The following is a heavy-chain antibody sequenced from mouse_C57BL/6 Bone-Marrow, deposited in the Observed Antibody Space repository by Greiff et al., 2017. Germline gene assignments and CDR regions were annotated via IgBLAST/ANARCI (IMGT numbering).Heavy chain of an antibody. CDR3: ARENYSSSAWFAD. V-gene: IGHV5-4*01. CDR1: GFTFSSYA. J-gene: IGHJ3*01. D-gene: IGHD2-12*01. Sequence: EVNVVESGGGLVKPGGSLKLSCEASGFTFSSYAMSWVRQTPEKRLEWVATISDGGSYTYYPDNVKGRFTISRDNAKNNLYLQMSHLKSEETAMYYCARENYSSSAWFADWGQGTLVTVSA. CDR2: ISDGGSYT.